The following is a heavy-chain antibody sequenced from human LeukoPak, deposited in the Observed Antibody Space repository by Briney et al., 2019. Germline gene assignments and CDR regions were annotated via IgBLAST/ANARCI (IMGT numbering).Heavy chain of an antibody. J-gene: IGHJ6*03. D-gene: IGHD1-26*01. CDR3: ARDRRVGAYHYMDV. CDR1: GYTFTGYY. Sequence: ASVKVSCKASGYTFTGYYMHWVRQAPGQGLEWMGWINPNSGGTNYAQKFQGRVTMTRDTSISTAYMELSRLRSDDTAVYYCARDRRVGAYHYMDVWGKGTTVTISS. CDR2: INPNSGGT. V-gene: IGHV1-2*02.